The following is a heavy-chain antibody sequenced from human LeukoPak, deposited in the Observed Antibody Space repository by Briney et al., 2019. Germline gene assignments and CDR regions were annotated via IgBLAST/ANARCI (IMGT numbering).Heavy chain of an antibody. Sequence: GGSLRLSCAASGFTFSSYSMNWVRQAPGKGLEWVSSISSSSSYIYYADSVKGRFTISRDNAKNSLYLQMNRLRAEDTAVYYCARGAASDMAAAAPTNDYWGQGTLVTVP. CDR3: ARGAASDMAAAAPTNDY. V-gene: IGHV3-21*01. D-gene: IGHD6-13*01. CDR1: GFTFSSYS. CDR2: ISSSSSYI. J-gene: IGHJ4*02.